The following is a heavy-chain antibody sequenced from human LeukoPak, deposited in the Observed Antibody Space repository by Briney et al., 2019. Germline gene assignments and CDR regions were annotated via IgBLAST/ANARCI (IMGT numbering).Heavy chain of an antibody. Sequence: PGGSLRLSCAASGFTFSDYYMSWIRQAPGKGLEWVSYISSSSSYTNYADSVKGRFTISRDNAKNSLYLQMNSLRAEDTAVYYCARDVDDYGSGSPPDYWGQGTLVTVSS. J-gene: IGHJ4*02. CDR2: ISSSSSYT. CDR3: ARDVDDYGSGSPPDY. D-gene: IGHD3-10*01. V-gene: IGHV3-11*05. CDR1: GFTFSDYY.